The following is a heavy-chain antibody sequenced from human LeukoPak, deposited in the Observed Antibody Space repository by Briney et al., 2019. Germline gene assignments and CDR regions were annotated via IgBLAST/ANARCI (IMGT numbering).Heavy chain of an antibody. J-gene: IGHJ3*02. V-gene: IGHV1-2*02. CDR1: GYTFTGYY. D-gene: IGHD3-10*01. Sequence: GASVKVSCKASGYTFTGYYMHWVRQAPGQGLEWMGWINPNSGGTNYAQKFQGRVTMTRDTSISTAYMELSRLRSDDTAVYYCARPRFWFGELLEAFDIWGQGTMVIVSS. CDR2: INPNSGGT. CDR3: ARPRFWFGELLEAFDI.